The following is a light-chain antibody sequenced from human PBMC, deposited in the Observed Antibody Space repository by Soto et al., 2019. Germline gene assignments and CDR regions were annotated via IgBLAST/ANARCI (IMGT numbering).Light chain of an antibody. CDR3: QKYNSVPWT. CDR2: ASS. Sequence: DIQMTQSPSSLSASVGDRVTITCRASQVISNYLAWYQQKPGKAHKLLIYASSTLQSGVPSRFSGSGSGTDFTLTISSLQPEDVATYYCQKYNSVPWTFGQGTKVEIK. V-gene: IGKV1-27*01. J-gene: IGKJ1*01. CDR1: QVISNY.